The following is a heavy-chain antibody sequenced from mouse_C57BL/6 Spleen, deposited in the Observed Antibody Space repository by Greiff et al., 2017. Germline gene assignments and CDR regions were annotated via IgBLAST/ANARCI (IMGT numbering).Heavy chain of an antibody. Sequence: EVKVEESGGGLVQPGGSMKLSCVASGFTFSNYWMNWVRQSPEKGLEWVAQIRLKSDNYATHYAESVKGRFTISRDDSKSSVYLQMNNLRAEDTGIYYCTALYYDYFYYAMDYWGQGTSVTVSS. J-gene: IGHJ4*01. D-gene: IGHD2-4*01. CDR3: TALYYDYFYYAMDY. V-gene: IGHV6-3*01. CDR1: GFTFSNYW. CDR2: IRLKSDNYAT.